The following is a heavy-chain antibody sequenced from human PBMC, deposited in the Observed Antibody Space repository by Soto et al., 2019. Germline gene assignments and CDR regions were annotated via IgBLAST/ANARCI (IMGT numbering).Heavy chain of an antibody. Sequence: QVQLGQSGAEVKKPGASVKVSCKASGYTLTAKYLHWVRQAPGQGLEWMGWINPSSGGTKEAQKFRGRVTMTRDTAISAAYMELSRLTSDDTAVYYCAKGGSSWTEWFDPWGQGTLVTVSS. CDR3: AKGGSSWTEWFDP. V-gene: IGHV1-2*02. D-gene: IGHD6-13*01. CDR2: INPSSGGT. CDR1: GYTLTAKY. J-gene: IGHJ5*02.